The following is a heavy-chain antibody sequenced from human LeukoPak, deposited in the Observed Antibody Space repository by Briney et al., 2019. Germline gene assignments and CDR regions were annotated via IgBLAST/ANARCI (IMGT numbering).Heavy chain of an antibody. CDR1: GGSISSYY. J-gene: IGHJ4*02. V-gene: IGHV4-59*01. CDR3: ARGTPYWGPDNFDY. D-gene: IGHD3-16*01. Sequence: SETLSLTCTVSGGSISSYYWSWIRQPPGKGLEWIGYIYYSGSTNYKSSLKSRVTISVDTSKNQFSLKLSSVTAADTAVYYCARGTPYWGPDNFDYWGQGTLVTVSS. CDR2: IYYSGST.